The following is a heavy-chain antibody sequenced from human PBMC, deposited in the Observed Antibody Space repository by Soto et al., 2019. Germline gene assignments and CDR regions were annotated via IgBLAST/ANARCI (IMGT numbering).Heavy chain of an antibody. J-gene: IGHJ4*02. V-gene: IGHV3-30*03. CDR1: GFTFSSYG. CDR2: ISYDGSNK. D-gene: IGHD2-15*01. Sequence: QAQLVESGGGVVQPGRSLRLSCAASGFTFSSYGMHWVRQAPGKGLEWVAVISYDGSNKYYADSVKGRFTISRDNSKNXXXXXXNSXXXXXXXXXXXXKXLGTVVITPPFDYWGQGTLVTVSS. CDR3: XKXLGTVVITPPFDY.